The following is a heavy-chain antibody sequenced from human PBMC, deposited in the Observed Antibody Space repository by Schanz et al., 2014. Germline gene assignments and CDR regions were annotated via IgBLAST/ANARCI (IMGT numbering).Heavy chain of an antibody. V-gene: IGHV3-66*01. CDR3: ARDEGRDGYNLAFDV. Sequence: EVQLVESGGCLVQPGGSLRLSCAASGFTVSINYMSWVRQAPGKGLEWVSVIYSGGSTYYADSVKGRFTISRDNSKNTLFLQMNSLRADDTAIYFCARDEGRDGYNLAFDVWGQGTLVTVSS. CDR1: GFTVSINY. CDR2: IYSGGST. D-gene: IGHD2-21*01. J-gene: IGHJ3*01.